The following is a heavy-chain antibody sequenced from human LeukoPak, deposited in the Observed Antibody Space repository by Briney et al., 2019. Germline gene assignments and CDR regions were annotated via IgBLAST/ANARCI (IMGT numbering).Heavy chain of an antibody. J-gene: IGHJ4*02. CDR2: INPNSGGT. CDR1: GYTFTGYY. V-gene: IGHV1-2*06. Sequence: ASVKVSCKASGYTFTGYYIHWVRQAPGQGLEWLGRINPNSGGTNYAQKFQGRVTMTRDTSINTAYMELSSLRSDDTAVYYCARESGDGSGSYDYWGQGTLVIVSS. D-gene: IGHD3-10*01. CDR3: ARESGDGSGSYDY.